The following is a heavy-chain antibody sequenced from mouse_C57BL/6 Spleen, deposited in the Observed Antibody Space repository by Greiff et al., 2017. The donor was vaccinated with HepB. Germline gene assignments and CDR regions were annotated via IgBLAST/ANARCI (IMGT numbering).Heavy chain of an antibody. CDR3: ARYWVYYDYDGDYFDY. V-gene: IGHV1-52*01. CDR1: GYTFTSYW. J-gene: IGHJ2*01. D-gene: IGHD2-4*01. Sequence: QVQLQQPGAELVRPGSSVKLSCKASGYTFTSYWMHWVKQRPIQGLEWIGNIDPSDSETHYNQKFKDKATLTVDKSSSTAYMQLSSLTSEDSAVYDCARYWVYYDYDGDYFDYWGQGTTLTVSS. CDR2: IDPSDSET.